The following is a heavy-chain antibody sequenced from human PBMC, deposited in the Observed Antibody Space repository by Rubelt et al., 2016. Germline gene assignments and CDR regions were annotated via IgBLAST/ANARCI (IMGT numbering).Heavy chain of an antibody. D-gene: IGHD3/OR15-3a*01. J-gene: IGHJ4*02. V-gene: IGHV1-2*02. CDR2: INPNTGGT. CDR3: ASGHTDH. Sequence: QVQLVQSGAEVKKPGASVKVSCKASGYTFTGYYMHWVRQAPGQGLEWMGWINPNTGGTNYAQTFQGRVTMTRDTSITPAYMHLSDLKSNDTAVYYCASGHTDHWGQGTLVLVSS. CDR1: GYTFTGYY.